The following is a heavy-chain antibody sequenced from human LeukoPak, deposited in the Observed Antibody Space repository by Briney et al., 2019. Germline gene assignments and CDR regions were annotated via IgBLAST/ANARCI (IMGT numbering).Heavy chain of an antibody. CDR2: ITYDGSNK. D-gene: IGHD2-2*01. V-gene: IGHV3-30*03. J-gene: IGHJ4*02. CDR1: GYTFSSYG. CDR3: ARGDIVVVPDVPGGIDY. Sequence: GGSLRLSCAASGYTFSSYGMHWVRQAPGKGLEWVAVITYDGSNKYYADSVKGRFTISRDNAKNTLYLQMNSLRAEDTAVYYCARGDIVVVPDVPGGIDYWGQGTLVTLSS.